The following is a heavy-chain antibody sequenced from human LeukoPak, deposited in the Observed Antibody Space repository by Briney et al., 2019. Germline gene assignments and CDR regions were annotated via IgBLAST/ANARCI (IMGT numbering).Heavy chain of an antibody. D-gene: IGHD6-19*01. V-gene: IGHV5-51*01. CDR2: IYPGDSDT. Sequence: GESLKISCKGSGYSFTSYWIGWVRQMPGKGLEWMGIIYPGDSDTRYSPSFQGQVTISADKSISTAYLQWSSLKASDTAMYYCAIPVGTVAAQYDAFDIWGQGTMVTVSS. CDR1: GYSFTSYW. CDR3: AIPVGTVAAQYDAFDI. J-gene: IGHJ3*02.